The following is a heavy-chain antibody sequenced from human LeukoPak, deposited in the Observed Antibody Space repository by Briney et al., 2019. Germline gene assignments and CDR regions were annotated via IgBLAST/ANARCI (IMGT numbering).Heavy chain of an antibody. J-gene: IGHJ5*02. V-gene: IGHV4-61*02. D-gene: IGHD2-2*01. Sequence: SETLSLTCTVSGDSISSGSYYWSWSRQPAGKGLEWIGRLYTSGNTNYNPSLKSRVTISVDSSKNHFSLNLSSVTAADTAVYYCARESSSTWGWFDPWGQGTQVTVSS. CDR1: GDSISSGSYY. CDR3: ARESSSTWGWFDP. CDR2: LYTSGNT.